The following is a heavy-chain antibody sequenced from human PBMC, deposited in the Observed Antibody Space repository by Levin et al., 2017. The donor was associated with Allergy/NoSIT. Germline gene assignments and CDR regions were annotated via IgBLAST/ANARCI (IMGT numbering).Heavy chain of an antibody. CDR1: GGSINNYY. CDR3: ARDQSGYDSFYFDY. J-gene: IGHJ4*02. V-gene: IGHV4-4*07. CDR2: IYSRGIT. D-gene: IGHD5-12*01. Sequence: SETLSLTCTVSGGSINNYYWSWIRQPAGKRLEWIGHIYSRGITNYNPSLKSRVTMSVDTSKNQFSLKLTSVTAAATAVYYCARDQSGYDSFYFDYWGQGTLVTVSS.